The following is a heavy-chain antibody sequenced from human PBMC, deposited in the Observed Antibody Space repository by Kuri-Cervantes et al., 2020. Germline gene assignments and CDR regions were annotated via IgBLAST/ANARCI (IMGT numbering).Heavy chain of an antibody. CDR3: AKYDRKLVPAASFDY. Sequence: LSLTCAASGFTFSSYEMNWVRQAPGKGLEWVSGISWNSGSIGYADSVKGRFTISRDNAKNSLYLQMNSLRAEDTAVYYCAKYDRKLVPAASFDYWGQGTLVTVSS. J-gene: IGHJ4*02. D-gene: IGHD2-2*01. V-gene: IGHV3-9*01. CDR2: ISWNSGSI. CDR1: GFTFSSYE.